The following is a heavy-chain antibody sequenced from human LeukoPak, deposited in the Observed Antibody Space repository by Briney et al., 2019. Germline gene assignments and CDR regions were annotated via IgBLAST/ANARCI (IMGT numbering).Heavy chain of an antibody. V-gene: IGHV3-30-3*01. Sequence: GGSLTLFCVVAGIPFSDFYMNWIRQAPGKGLEWVAVISYDGSNKYYADSVKGRFTISRDNSKNTLYLQMNSLRAEDTAVYYCARDSGLNLDYWGQAT. CDR2: ISYDGSNK. CDR3: ARDSGLNLDY. CDR1: GIPFSDFY. D-gene: IGHD3-10*01. J-gene: IGHJ4*02.